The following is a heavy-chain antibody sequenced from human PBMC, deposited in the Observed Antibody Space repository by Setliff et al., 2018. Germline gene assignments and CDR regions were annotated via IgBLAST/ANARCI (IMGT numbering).Heavy chain of an antibody. D-gene: IGHD3-22*01. V-gene: IGHV3-7*01. Sequence: GGSLRLSCAASGFTFSNSWMRWVRQAPGKGLEWVANIKEDGSEKYYMDSVKGRFTISRDNAKNTLYLQMNSLRAEDTAVYYCARDQTYYYDSSGYDAFDIWGQGTMVTVSS. CDR2: IKEDGSEK. CDR1: GFTFSNSW. CDR3: ARDQTYYYDSSGYDAFDI. J-gene: IGHJ3*02.